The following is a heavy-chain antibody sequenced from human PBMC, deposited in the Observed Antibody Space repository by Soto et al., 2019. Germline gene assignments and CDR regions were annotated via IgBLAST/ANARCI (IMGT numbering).Heavy chain of an antibody. CDR2: FYYSGNA. Sequence: QVQLQESGPGLVKPPQTLSLTCTVSGASIRSGGFYWSWIRQHPEKGLEWIGYFYYSGNAYYNPSLRRRLTISGDASKNQCSLNLSSVTAADTAVYFCARAMGAVNYFDYWGQGSLVTVSS. D-gene: IGHD3-10*01. J-gene: IGHJ4*02. CDR3: ARAMGAVNYFDY. CDR1: GASIRSGGFY. V-gene: IGHV4-31*03.